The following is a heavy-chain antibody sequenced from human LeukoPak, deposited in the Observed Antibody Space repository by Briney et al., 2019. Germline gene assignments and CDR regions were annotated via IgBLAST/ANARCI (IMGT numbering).Heavy chain of an antibody. J-gene: IGHJ6*03. D-gene: IGHD3-3*01. Sequence: GASVKVSCKASGYTFTSYAMNWVRQAPGQGLEWMGWINTNTGNPTYAQGFTGRFVFSLDTSVSTAYLQISSLKAEDTAVYYCARARLRFLEWLLFFPRHMDVWGKGTTVTVSS. CDR2: INTNTGNP. V-gene: IGHV7-4-1*02. CDR1: GYTFTSYA. CDR3: ARARLRFLEWLLFFPRHMDV.